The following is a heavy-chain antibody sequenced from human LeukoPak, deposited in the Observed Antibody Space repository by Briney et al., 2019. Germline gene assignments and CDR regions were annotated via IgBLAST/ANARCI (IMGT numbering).Heavy chain of an antibody. J-gene: IGHJ4*02. CDR2: INPSGGST. CDR1: GYTFTSYY. D-gene: IGHD3-10*01. CDR3: ARTPKNYGSGSYYFGGVFDY. V-gene: IGHV1-46*01. Sequence: GASVKVSCKASGYTFTSYYMHWVRQAPGQGLEWMGIINPSGGSTRYAQKLQGRVTTTRDTSTSTVYMERRSVRSRHTAVYYCARTPKNYGSGSYYFGGVFDYWGQGTLVTVSS.